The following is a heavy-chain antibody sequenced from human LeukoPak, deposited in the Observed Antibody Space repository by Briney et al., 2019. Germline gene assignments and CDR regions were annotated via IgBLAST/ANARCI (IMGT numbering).Heavy chain of an antibody. V-gene: IGHV3-74*01. J-gene: IGHJ4*02. Sequence: GGSLRLSCVGSGFTFSSYWMYWIRQALGKGLVWVSRIHSDGSIANYTDSVKGRFTISRDNVKNTLYLQMNSLRAEDTAVYYCVREGFFDYWGQGTLVTVSS. CDR2: IHSDGSIA. CDR1: GFTFSSYW. CDR3: VREGFFDY.